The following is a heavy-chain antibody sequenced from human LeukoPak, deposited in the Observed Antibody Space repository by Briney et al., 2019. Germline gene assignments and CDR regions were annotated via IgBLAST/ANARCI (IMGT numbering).Heavy chain of an antibody. J-gene: IGHJ3*02. V-gene: IGHV4-31*03. CDR2: IYYSGST. CDR3: ARDTRAHAFDI. CDR1: GGSISSGGYY. Sequence: PSQTLSLTCTVSGGSISSGGYYWSWIRQHPGKGLEWIGYIYYSGSTYYNPSLKSRVTIPVDTSKNQFSLKLSSVTAADTAVYYCARDTRAHAFDIWGQGTMVTVSS.